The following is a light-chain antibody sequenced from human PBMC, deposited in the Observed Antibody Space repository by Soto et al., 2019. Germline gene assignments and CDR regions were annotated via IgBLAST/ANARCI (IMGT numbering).Light chain of an antibody. CDR3: LQYNSYPWT. Sequence: DIQMTQSPYTLPAPLGGRVTITCRARQNINRWLAWYQQKPGEAPKLLITDASSLNRGVPSRFSGSGSETEFSLSISSLQPDDFETYYCLQYNSYPWTFGHGTKVDIK. CDR2: DAS. J-gene: IGKJ1*01. CDR1: QNINRW. V-gene: IGKV1-5*01.